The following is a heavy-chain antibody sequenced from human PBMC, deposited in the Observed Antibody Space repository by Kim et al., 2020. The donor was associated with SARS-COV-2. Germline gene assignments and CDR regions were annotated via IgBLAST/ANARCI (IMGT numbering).Heavy chain of an antibody. D-gene: IGHD6-25*01. CDR3: ARDTKGPAASLDM. V-gene: IGHV1-69*04. Sequence: SVKVSCKASGGTFSSHGISWVRQAPGQGLEWMGRIIPIVDTLNYAQKFQGRVTITADKFTSTAYMELSSLRSEDTAVYYCARDTKGPAASLDMWGQGTMVTVSS. CDR2: IIPIVDTL. CDR1: GGTFSSHG. J-gene: IGHJ3*02.